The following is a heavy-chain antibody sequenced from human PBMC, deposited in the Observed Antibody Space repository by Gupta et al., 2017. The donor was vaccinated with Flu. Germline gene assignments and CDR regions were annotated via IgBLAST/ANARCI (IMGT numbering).Heavy chain of an antibody. CDR1: GFMFRGSD. CDR2: IRSKADDYAT. V-gene: IGHV3-73*02. CDR3: TRLERQGKNY. Sequence: EVQLVESGGGLVQPGGSLKLSCAASGFMFRGSDMHWVRQASGKGLEWVGRIRSKADDYATALAAPVKGRFTISRDDSNNTAYLHMNSLKTEDTAVYYCTRLERQGKNYWGQGTLVTVSS. J-gene: IGHJ4*02. D-gene: IGHD6-25*01.